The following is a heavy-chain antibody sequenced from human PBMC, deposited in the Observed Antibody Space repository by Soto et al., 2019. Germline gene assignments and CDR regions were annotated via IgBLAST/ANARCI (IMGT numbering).Heavy chain of an antibody. CDR2: IYYSGST. CDR3: ARVTVTRTYYFDY. D-gene: IGHD4-17*01. CDR1: GGSISSGGYY. J-gene: IGHJ4*02. V-gene: IGHV4-31*03. Sequence: SETLSLTCTVSGGSISSGGYYWSWIRQHPGKGLEWIGYIYYSGSTYYNPSLKSRVTVSVDTSKNQFSLKLSSVTAVDTAVYYCARVTVTRTYYFDYWGQGTLVTVSS.